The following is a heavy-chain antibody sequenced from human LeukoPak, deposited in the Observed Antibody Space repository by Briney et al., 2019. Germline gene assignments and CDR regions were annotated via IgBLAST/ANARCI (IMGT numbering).Heavy chain of an antibody. D-gene: IGHD2-15*01. CDR1: GGSFSGYY. CDR3: ARGPCSGGSCYSGFDP. J-gene: IGHJ5*02. V-gene: IGHV4-34*01. CDR2: INHSEST. Sequence: PSETLSLTCAVYGGSFSGYYWSWIRQPPGKGLEWIGEINHSESTNYNPSLKSRVTISVDTSKNQFSLKLSSVTAADTAVYYCARGPCSGGSCYSGFDPWGQGTLVTVSS.